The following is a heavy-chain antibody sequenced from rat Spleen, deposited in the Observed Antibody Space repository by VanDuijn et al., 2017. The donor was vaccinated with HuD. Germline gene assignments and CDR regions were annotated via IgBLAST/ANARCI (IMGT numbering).Heavy chain of an antibody. Sequence: EVQLVESGGGLVQPGRSLKLSCAASGFTFSDYAMAWVRQAPKKGLEWIATISYDGSTTYYRDSVKGRFTISRDNAENTLYLQMDSLRSEATATYYCARRIPTTGWYFDFWGPGTMVTVSS. CDR3: ARRIPTTGWYFDF. CDR1: GFTFSDYA. D-gene: IGHD2-2*01. V-gene: IGHV5-17*01. CDR2: ISYDGSTT. J-gene: IGHJ1*01.